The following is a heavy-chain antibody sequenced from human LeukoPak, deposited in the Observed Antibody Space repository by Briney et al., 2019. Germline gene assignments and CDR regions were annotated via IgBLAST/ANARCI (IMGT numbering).Heavy chain of an antibody. Sequence: SETLSLTCAVYGGSFSGYYWSWIRQPAGKGLEWIGRIYTSGSTNYNPSLKSRVTISVDTSKNQFSLKLSSVTAADTAVYYCARQTGTQLLWRMYYFDYWGQGTLVTVSS. J-gene: IGHJ4*02. V-gene: IGHV4-59*10. CDR3: ARQTGTQLLWRMYYFDY. CDR1: GGSFSGYY. D-gene: IGHD2-2*01. CDR2: IYTSGST.